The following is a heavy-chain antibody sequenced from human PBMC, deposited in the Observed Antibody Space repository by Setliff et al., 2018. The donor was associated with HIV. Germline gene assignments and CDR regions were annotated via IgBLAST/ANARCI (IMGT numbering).Heavy chain of an antibody. CDR2: IYTSGTT. CDR3: ARLIHTGLLYFDY. V-gene: IGHV4-4*09. CDR1: GVSISGHF. D-gene: IGHD2-8*02. Sequence: PSETLSLTCFVSGVSISGHFWGWIRQPPGKGLEWIGYIYTSGTTEYNPSLDSRVTISVDTSRDQFSLNLRSVTAADTALNFCARLIHTGLLYFDYWGLGMLVTVSS. J-gene: IGHJ4*02.